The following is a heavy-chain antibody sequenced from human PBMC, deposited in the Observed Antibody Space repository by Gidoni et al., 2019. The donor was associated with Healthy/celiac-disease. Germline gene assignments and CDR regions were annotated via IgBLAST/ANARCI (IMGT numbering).Heavy chain of an antibody. D-gene: IGHD2-2*01. J-gene: IGHJ4*02. CDR1: GFTFSSYR. CDR3: ARTIDCSSTSCYPGGFDY. CDR2: ISSSSSYI. Sequence: EVQLVESGGGLVKPGGSLRLSCAASGFTFSSYRMNWVRQAPGKGLEWVSSISSSSSYIYYADSVKGRFTISRDNAKNSLYLQMNSLRAEDTAVYYCARTIDCSSTSCYPGGFDYWGQGTLVTVSS. V-gene: IGHV3-21*01.